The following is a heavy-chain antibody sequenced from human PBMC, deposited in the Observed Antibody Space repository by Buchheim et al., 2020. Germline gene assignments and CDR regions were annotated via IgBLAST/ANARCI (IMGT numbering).Heavy chain of an antibody. Sequence: QVQLVESGGGVVQPGGSLRLSCTTSGFNFKNYGMHWVRQVPGKGLECVALISSDGGNEYYGGSVKGRFFISRDNSKTTLYLQMNNVGAEDTALYHCATGGTFLGGRALSNYFDTWGLGT. D-gene: IGHD3-9*01. V-gene: IGHV3-30*03. CDR3: ATGGTFLGGRALSNYFDT. CDR1: GFNFKNYG. CDR2: ISSDGGNE. J-gene: IGHJ2*01.